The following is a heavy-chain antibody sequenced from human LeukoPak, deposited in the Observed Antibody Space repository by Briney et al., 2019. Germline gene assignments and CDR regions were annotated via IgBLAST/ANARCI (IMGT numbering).Heavy chain of an antibody. CDR2: ICYSGST. J-gene: IGHJ4*02. D-gene: IGHD3-10*01. CDR3: ARYGSGITGFDY. Sequence: SETLSLTCTVSGGSISSGDYYWSWIRQPPGKGLEWIGYICYSGSTYYNPSLKSRVTISVDTSKNQFSLKLSSVTAADTAVYYCARYGSGITGFDYWGQGTLVTVSS. V-gene: IGHV4-30-4*01. CDR1: GGSISSGDYY.